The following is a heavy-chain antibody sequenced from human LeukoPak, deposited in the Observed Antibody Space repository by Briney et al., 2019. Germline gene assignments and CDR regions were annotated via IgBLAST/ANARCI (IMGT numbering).Heavy chain of an antibody. J-gene: IGHJ4*02. Sequence: PGGSLRLSCAASGFTFSSFEMNWVRQAPGKGLEWVSSISGSGGAVYYADSVKGRFTVSRDNAKNSLYLQMITLTAEDTALYYCTRNGGGLDYWGQGTPVTVSS. CDR2: ISGSGGAV. V-gene: IGHV3-48*03. D-gene: IGHD3-16*01. CDR1: GFTFSSFE. CDR3: TRNGGGLDY.